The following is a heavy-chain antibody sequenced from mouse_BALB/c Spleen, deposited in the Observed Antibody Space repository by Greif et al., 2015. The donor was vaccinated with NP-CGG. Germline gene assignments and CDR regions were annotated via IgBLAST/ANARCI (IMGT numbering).Heavy chain of an antibody. Sequence: EVKLMESGGGLVQPGGSRKLSCAASGFTFSSFGMHWVRQAPEKGLEWVAYISSGSSTIYYADTVKGRFTISRDNPKNTLFLQMTSLRSEDTAMYYCARPYGNYERGAMDYWGQGTSVTVSS. CDR3: ARPYGNYERGAMDY. J-gene: IGHJ4*01. D-gene: IGHD2-1*01. V-gene: IGHV5-17*02. CDR1: GFTFSSFG. CDR2: ISSGSSTI.